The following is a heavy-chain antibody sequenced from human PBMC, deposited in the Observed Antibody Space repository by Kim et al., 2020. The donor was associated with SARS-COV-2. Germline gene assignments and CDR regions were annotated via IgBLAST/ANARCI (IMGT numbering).Heavy chain of an antibody. CDR1: GGSVSSGSYY. D-gene: IGHD1-26*01. CDR3: ARVDYSGSYYSDY. Sequence: SETLSLTCTVSGGSVSSGSYYWSWIRQPPGKGLEWIGYIYYSGRTNYNPSLKSRVTISVDTSKNQFSLKLSSVTAADTAVYYCARVDYSGSYYSDYWGQGTLVTVSS. J-gene: IGHJ4*02. V-gene: IGHV4-61*01. CDR2: IYYSGRT.